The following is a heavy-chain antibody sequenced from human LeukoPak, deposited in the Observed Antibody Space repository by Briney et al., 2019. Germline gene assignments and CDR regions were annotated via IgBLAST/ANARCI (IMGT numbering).Heavy chain of an antibody. CDR2: IHPGDSDT. CDR3: ARVYREEVDV. V-gene: IGHV5-51*01. CDR1: GYSFTNYW. J-gene: IGHJ6*02. Sequence: GESLKISCQGSGYSFTNYWIGWVRQMPGKGLEWMGIIHPGDSDTRYSPSFQGQVTISADKSISTAYLQWSSLKASDTAMYYCARVYREEVDVWGQGTTVTVSS.